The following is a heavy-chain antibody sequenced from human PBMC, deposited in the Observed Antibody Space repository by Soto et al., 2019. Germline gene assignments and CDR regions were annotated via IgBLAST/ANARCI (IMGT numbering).Heavy chain of an antibody. Sequence: QVQLVESGGGVVQPGRSLRLSCAASGFTFSSYGMHWVRQAPGKGLEWVAVISYDGSNKYYADSVKGRFTISRDNSKNTRYLQMNSLRAEDTAVYYCAKALWFGELYGMDVCGQGTTVTVSS. CDR1: GFTFSSYG. J-gene: IGHJ6*02. CDR2: ISYDGSNK. CDR3: AKALWFGELYGMDV. V-gene: IGHV3-30*18. D-gene: IGHD3-10*01.